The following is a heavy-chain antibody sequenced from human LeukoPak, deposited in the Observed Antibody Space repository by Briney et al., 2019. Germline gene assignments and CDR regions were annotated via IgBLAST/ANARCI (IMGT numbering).Heavy chain of an antibody. V-gene: IGHV4-39*07. J-gene: IGHJ6*03. D-gene: IGHD2-15*01. Sequence: SETLSLTCTVSGCSISSSSYYWGWIRHPPGKGLEWIGSIYYSGSTYYNPFLKSRATISVTTSKNPFSLKRSSVTAADTAAYYCARARCSGGSCPYYYYYYYMDVWGKGTTVTVPS. CDR3: ARARCSGGSCPYYYYYYYMDV. CDR2: IYYSGST. CDR1: GCSISSSSYY.